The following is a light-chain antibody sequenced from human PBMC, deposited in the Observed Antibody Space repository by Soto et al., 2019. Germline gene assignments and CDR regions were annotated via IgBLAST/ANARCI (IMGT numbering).Light chain of an antibody. CDR2: GNS. V-gene: IGLV1-40*01. CDR1: DSNIGARYN. Sequence: QSVLTQPPSVSGAPGQRVTISCTGSDSNIGARYNVHWYQQLPGKAPRLIIYGNSNRPSGVPDRFSGSKSGYSASLAISGLQADDEATYSCQSYDTNLSGRVFGEGTKLTVL. CDR3: QSYDTNLSGRV. J-gene: IGLJ3*02.